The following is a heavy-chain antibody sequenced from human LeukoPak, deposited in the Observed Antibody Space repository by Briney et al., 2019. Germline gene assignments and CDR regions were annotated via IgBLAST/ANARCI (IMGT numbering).Heavy chain of an antibody. CDR1: GYSISSYY. V-gene: IGHV4-59*01. CDR2: IYYSGST. J-gene: IGHJ4*02. D-gene: IGHD3-22*01. CDR3: ARRAYSSGHYYFDY. Sequence: SATLSLTCTVSGYSISSYYWSWIRQPPGQGLEWIGYIYYSGSTIYNPSLKSRVTISVDTSKNQFSLKLSSVTAADTAVYDCARRAYSSGHYYFDYWGQGTLVTVSS.